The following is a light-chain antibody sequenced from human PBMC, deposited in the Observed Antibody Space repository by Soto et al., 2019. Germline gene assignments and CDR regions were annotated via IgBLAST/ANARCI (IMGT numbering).Light chain of an antibody. J-gene: IGLJ3*02. CDR3: SSYAGRNSVM. Sequence: QSALTQPPSASGSPGQSVTISCTGTSSDVGGYNYVSWYQQHPGKAPKLMIYEVSKRPSGVPDRFSGSTSGNTASLTVSGLQAEDEADYYCSSYAGRNSVMFGGGTQLTVL. CDR1: SSDVGGYNY. CDR2: EVS. V-gene: IGLV2-8*01.